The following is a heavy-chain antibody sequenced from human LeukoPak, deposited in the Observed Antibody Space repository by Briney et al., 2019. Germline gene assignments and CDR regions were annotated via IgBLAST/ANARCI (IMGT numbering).Heavy chain of an antibody. Sequence: GGSLRLSCAASGFTFSDYSMNWVRQAPGKGLEWISYIGIDSGNTNYADSVKGRFTISGDKAKNSLFLQMNSLRVEDTAVYYCARDYKYAFDNWGQGTLVTVSP. CDR1: GFTFSDYS. CDR3: ARDYKYAFDN. D-gene: IGHD5-24*01. V-gene: IGHV3-48*01. CDR2: IGIDSGNT. J-gene: IGHJ4*02.